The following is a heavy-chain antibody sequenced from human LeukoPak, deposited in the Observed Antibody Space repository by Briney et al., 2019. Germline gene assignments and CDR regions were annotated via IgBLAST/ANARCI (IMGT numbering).Heavy chain of an antibody. J-gene: IGHJ4*02. D-gene: IGHD5-24*01. CDR2: ISSSGSTI. V-gene: IGHV3-11*01. CDR3: ARALGRWLQPTHFDY. CDR1: EFTFSDYY. Sequence: GGSLRLSCAASEFTFSDYYMSWIRQAPGKGLEWVSYISSSGSTIYYADSVKGRFTISRDNAKNSLFLQMNSLRTEDTAVYYCARALGRWLQPTHFDYWGQGTLVTVSS.